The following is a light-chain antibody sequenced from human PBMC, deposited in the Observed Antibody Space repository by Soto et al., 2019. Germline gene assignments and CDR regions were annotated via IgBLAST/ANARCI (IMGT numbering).Light chain of an antibody. CDR1: QSVSSN. CDR3: QQYNSYRT. V-gene: IGKV3-15*01. J-gene: IGKJ1*01. Sequence: VSPGERATLSCRASQSVSSNLAWYQQKPGQAPRLLIYGASTRATGIPARFSGSGSGTEFTLTISSLQPDDFATYYCQQYNSYRTFGQGTKVDI. CDR2: GAS.